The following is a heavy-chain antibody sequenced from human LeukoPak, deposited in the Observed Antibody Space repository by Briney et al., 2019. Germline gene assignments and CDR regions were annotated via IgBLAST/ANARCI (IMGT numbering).Heavy chain of an antibody. J-gene: IGHJ4*01. D-gene: IGHD2-21*01. CDR1: GFTFNTYA. CDR3: AKDPRAMGRYFLDD. CDR2: ISSRGDIT. Sequence: GGSLRLSCVASGFTFNTYAMSWVRQRPGQGPEWVSMISSRGDITDYAESVKDRFTISRDNAKRTLYLQLESPRGEDTAMYYCAKDPRAMGRYFLDDWGQGTLVTVSS. V-gene: IGHV3-23*01.